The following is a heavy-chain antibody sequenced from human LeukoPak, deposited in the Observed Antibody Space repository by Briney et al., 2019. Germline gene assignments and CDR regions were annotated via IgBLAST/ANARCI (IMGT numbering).Heavy chain of an antibody. CDR3: ARRGGYGDLPDAFDI. Sequence: ASVKVSCKASGYTFTRYYMHWVRQARGQGLEWMGWINPNSGVTNYAQKFQGRVTMTRDTSISTAYMELSRLRSDDTAVYCCARRGGYGDLPDAFDIWGQGTMVTVSS. J-gene: IGHJ3*02. V-gene: IGHV1-2*02. CDR2: INPNSGVT. D-gene: IGHD4-17*01. CDR1: GYTFTRYY.